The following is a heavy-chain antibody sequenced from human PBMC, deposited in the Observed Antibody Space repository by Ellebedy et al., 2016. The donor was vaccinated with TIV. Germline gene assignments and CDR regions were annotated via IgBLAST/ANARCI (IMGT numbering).Heavy chain of an antibody. Sequence: SETLSLXXTVSGGSVGSGSHYWSWIRQPPGKGLEWIGYIYYSGSTKYNPSLKSRVAISKDTSKNQFSLILTSVTAADTAVYYCARDQYTAMDRFVYWGQGTLVTVSS. CDR1: GGSVGSGSHY. V-gene: IGHV4-61*01. D-gene: IGHD5-18*01. J-gene: IGHJ4*02. CDR3: ARDQYTAMDRFVY. CDR2: IYYSGST.